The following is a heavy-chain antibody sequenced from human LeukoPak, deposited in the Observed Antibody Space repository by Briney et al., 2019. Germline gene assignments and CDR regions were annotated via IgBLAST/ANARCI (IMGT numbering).Heavy chain of an antibody. CDR1: GFTFSSYW. Sequence: GGSLRLSCAASGFTFSSYWMHWVRQAPGKGLVWVSRTNTGGSTTDYADSVKGRFTISRDNAKNTLYLQMNSLRAEDTAVYYCSRDLRGRDDYWGQGILVIVSS. V-gene: IGHV3-74*01. CDR3: SRDLRGRDDY. J-gene: IGHJ4*02. CDR2: TNTGGSTT. D-gene: IGHD5-24*01.